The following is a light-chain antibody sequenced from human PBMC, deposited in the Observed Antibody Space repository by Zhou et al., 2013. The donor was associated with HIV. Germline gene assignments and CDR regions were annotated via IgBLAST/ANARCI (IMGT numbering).Light chain of an antibody. CDR2: AAS. J-gene: IGKJ2*01. V-gene: IGKV1-39*01. CDR3: QQSYSSPPYT. CDR1: QSISTY. Sequence: DIQMTQSPSSLSASLGDRVTITCRASQSISTYLNWYQQKPGKAPTLLIYAASTLQTGVPSRFSGSGSGTVFTLTISNLQPEDFATYYCQQSYSSPPYTFGQGTKLEIK.